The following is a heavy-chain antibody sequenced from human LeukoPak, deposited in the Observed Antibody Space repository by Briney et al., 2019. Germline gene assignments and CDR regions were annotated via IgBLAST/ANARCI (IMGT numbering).Heavy chain of an antibody. V-gene: IGHV1-2*02. J-gene: IGHJ6*02. CDR3: ARGGVVPAAIADYYGMDV. CDR2: INPNSGGT. D-gene: IGHD2-2*02. Sequence: ASVKVSCKASGYTFTGYYMHWVREAPGQGLEWMGWINPNSGGTNYAQKFQGRVTMTRDTPISTAYMELSRLRSDDTAVYYCARGGVVPAAIADYYGMDVWGQGTTVTVSS. CDR1: GYTFTGYY.